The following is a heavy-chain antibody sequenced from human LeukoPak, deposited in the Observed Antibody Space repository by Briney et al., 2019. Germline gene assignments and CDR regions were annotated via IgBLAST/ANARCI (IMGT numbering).Heavy chain of an antibody. D-gene: IGHD5-18*01. CDR3: AREVPGYSYGYLDF. J-gene: IGHJ4*02. CDR1: GYTFTSYY. CDR2: INPDGGST. V-gene: IGHV1-46*01. Sequence: ASVKVSCKASGYTFTSYYMHWVRQAPGQGLEWMGMINPDGGSTTYAQKFQGRVTMSRDTSTSRVHMDLSGLRSEDTAVYYCAREVPGYSYGYLDFWGQGTLVTVSS.